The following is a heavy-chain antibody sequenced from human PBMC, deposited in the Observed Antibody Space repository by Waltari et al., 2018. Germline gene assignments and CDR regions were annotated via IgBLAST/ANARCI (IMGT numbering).Heavy chain of an antibody. V-gene: IGHV5-51*01. J-gene: IGHJ4*02. CDR1: TYDFAKYW. D-gene: IGHD5-18*01. CDR2: LYPGDSST. Sequence: EVQLVQSGIEVKKPGEPLKISCKGSTYDFAKYWIGWVRQMPGKGLEWMGVLYPGDSSTKYSPSFPGQVTISADTSIYTTYLEWSSLKASDTAIYYCARQNIHSYGYGYFDSWGQGTLVTVSS. CDR3: ARQNIHSYGYGYFDS.